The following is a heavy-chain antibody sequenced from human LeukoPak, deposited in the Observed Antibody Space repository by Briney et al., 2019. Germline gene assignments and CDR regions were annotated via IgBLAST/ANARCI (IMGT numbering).Heavy chain of an antibody. Sequence: GGSLRLSCEASGFTFGSHAMYWVRQAPGKGLKWVAGILGSGGSPHYADSVKGRFTISRDNPRNTVYLQINSLRDDDTAVYYCGKTTVGYSSGQKPAWPVDFWGQGTLVTVSS. J-gene: IGHJ4*02. V-gene: IGHV3-23*01. D-gene: IGHD5-18*01. CDR2: ILGSGGSP. CDR3: GKTTVGYSSGQKPAWPVDF. CDR1: GFTFGSHA.